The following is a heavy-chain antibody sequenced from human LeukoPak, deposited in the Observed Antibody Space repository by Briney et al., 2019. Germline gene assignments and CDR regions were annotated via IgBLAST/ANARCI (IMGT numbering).Heavy chain of an antibody. CDR2: ISGSGGST. D-gene: IGHD5-18*01. V-gene: IGHV3-23*01. Sequence: QPGGSLRLSCAASGFTFSSCAMSWVRQAPGKGLEWVSAISGSGGSTYYADSVKGRFTISRDNSKNTLYLQMNSLRAEDTAVYYCAKGGRLFAPSLTMRLWSEFDYWGQGTLVTVSS. CDR3: AKGGRLFAPSLTMRLWSEFDY. J-gene: IGHJ4*02. CDR1: GFTFSSCA.